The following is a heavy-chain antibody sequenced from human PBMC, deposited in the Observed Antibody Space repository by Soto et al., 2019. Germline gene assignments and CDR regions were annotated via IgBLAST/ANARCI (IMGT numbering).Heavy chain of an antibody. CDR3: ARVVVGSRLSLDY. CDR1: GGTFSSYT. J-gene: IGHJ4*02. D-gene: IGHD1-26*01. Sequence: VKRLQSGAEVKKPGSSVKVSGKASGGTFSSYTISGVRQAPGQGLEWMAGISPIFGTPIYAQKFQDRVTITADDSTMTAYMEMNRLTSEDTAVYYCARVVVGSRLSLDYWGQGTLVTISS. V-gene: IGHV1-69*01. CDR2: ISPIFGTP.